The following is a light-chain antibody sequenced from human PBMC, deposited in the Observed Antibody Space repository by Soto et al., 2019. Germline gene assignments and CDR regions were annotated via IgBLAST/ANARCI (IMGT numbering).Light chain of an antibody. V-gene: IGKV3-20*01. CDR3: QQYGGSPQT. CDR2: GAS. CDR1: QSVSKY. J-gene: IGKJ1*01. Sequence: ESVLTQSPGTLALSPGEGATLSCRASQSVSKYLAWYQQKPGQAPRLLIYGASSRATGIPDSFSGSGSGTDFTLTISRLEPEDFAVYYCQQYGGSPQTFGQGTTGEIK.